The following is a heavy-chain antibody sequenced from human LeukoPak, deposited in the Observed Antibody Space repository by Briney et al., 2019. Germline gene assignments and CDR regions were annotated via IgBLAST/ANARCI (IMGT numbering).Heavy chain of an antibody. CDR3: AQLKLRDIGGADDY. CDR1: GFTFSSYG. V-gene: IGHV3-30*02. J-gene: IGHJ4*02. Sequence: QAGGSLRLSCAASGFTFSSYGMHWVRQAPGKGLEWVAFIRYDGSNKYYADSVKGRFTISRDNSKNTLYLQMNSLRAEDTAVYYCAQLKLRDIGGADDYWGQGTLVTVSS. CDR2: IRYDGSNK. D-gene: IGHD2-2*01.